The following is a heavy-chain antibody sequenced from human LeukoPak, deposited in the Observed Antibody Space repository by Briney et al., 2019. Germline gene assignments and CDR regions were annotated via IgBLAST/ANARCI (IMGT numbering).Heavy chain of an antibody. CDR1: GFTFAGYW. V-gene: IGHV3-7*02. CDR2: IKSDGSEK. CDR3: AKLSEYSFDS. Sequence: PGGSLRLSCTASGFTFAGYWMTWVRHPPGKGLEWVANIKSDGSEKYYVDSVKGRFTVSRDNTKNSLSLQLNSLRAEDTAMYYCAKLSEYSFDSRGQGTQVTVSS. J-gene: IGHJ4*02. D-gene: IGHD6-6*01.